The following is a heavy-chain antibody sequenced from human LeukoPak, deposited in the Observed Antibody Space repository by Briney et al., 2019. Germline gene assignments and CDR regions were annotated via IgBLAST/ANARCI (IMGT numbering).Heavy chain of an antibody. CDR3: AHGQFNILGGYRN. V-gene: IGHV3-23*01. CDR1: GFTFSSCA. Sequence: GGSLRLSCAASGFTFSSCAMSWVRQAPGKGLEWLSAITGGGGSTTYYADSVKGRFTITRDNVKNMLYLQMNNLRAEDTAVYYCAHGQFNILGGYRNWGQGTLVTVSS. J-gene: IGHJ4*02. D-gene: IGHD3-16*02. CDR2: ITGGGGSTT.